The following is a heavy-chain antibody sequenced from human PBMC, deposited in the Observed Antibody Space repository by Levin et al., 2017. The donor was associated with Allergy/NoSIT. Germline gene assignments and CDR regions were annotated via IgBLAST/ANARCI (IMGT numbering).Heavy chain of an antibody. CDR2: IYYSGST. J-gene: IGHJ5*02. Sequence: PSETLSLTCTVSGGSISSGGYYWSWIRQHPGKGLEWIGYIYYSGSTYYNPSLKSRVTISVDTSKNQFSLKLSSVTAADTAVYYCAREGRLSSSWDDVYNWFDPWGQGTLVTVSS. CDR1: GGSISSGGYY. V-gene: IGHV4-31*03. D-gene: IGHD6-13*01. CDR3: AREGRLSSSWDDVYNWFDP.